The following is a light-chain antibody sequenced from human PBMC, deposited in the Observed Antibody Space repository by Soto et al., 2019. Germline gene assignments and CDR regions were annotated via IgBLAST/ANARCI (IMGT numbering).Light chain of an antibody. CDR2: GAS. V-gene: IGKV3-15*01. Sequence: EILMTQSPATLSVSPGEGVTLSCRASQSVSSNLGWYPQKPGQAPRLLIHGASTRATGFPARFSGSGSGTEFTLTIISLQSEDLAVYCCQQYYNWHPYTFGQGTKLEI. CDR1: QSVSSN. CDR3: QQYYNWHPYT. J-gene: IGKJ2*01.